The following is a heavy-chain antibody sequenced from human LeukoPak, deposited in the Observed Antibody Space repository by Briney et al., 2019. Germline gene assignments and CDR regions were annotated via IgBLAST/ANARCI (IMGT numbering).Heavy chain of an antibody. D-gene: IGHD6-19*01. Sequence: PSETLSLTCTVSGGSISSYYWSWIRQPPGKGLEWIGYIYYSGSTNYNPSLKSRVTISVDTSKNQFSLKLSSVTAADTAVCYCAREYSSGWYYFDYRGQGTLVTVSS. V-gene: IGHV4-59*01. CDR2: IYYSGST. J-gene: IGHJ4*02. CDR3: AREYSSGWYYFDY. CDR1: GGSISSYY.